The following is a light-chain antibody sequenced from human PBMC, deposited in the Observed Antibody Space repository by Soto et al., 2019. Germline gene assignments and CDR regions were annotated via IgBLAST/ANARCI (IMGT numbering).Light chain of an antibody. CDR1: HSVNNN. CDR3: QQYKDWPPA. CDR2: GAS. Sequence: ETVMTQSPATLSVSPGEGATLSCRASHSVNNNLAWFQQKPGQAPRLLIYGASTRVTGVPARFSGTGSGTEFNLTISSLQSEDFATYCWQQYKDWPPAFGGGTKVEIK. J-gene: IGKJ4*01. V-gene: IGKV3-15*01.